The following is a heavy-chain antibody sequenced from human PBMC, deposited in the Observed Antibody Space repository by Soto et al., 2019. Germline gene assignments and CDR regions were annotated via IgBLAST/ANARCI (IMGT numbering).Heavy chain of an antibody. CDR3: AREGLNCSGGSCYFDY. CDR1: GGSISSYY. V-gene: IGHV4-59*01. J-gene: IGHJ4*02. CDR2: IYYSGST. Sequence: PSETLSLTCTVSGGSISSYYWSWIRQPPGKGLEWIGCIYYSGSTNYNPSLKSRVTISVDTSKNQFSLKLSSVTAADTAVYYCAREGLNCSGGSCYFDYWGQGTLVTVSS. D-gene: IGHD2-15*01.